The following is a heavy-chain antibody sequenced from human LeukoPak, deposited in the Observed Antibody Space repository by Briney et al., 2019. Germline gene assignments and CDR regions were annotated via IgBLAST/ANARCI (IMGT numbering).Heavy chain of an antibody. CDR2: IYYSGST. D-gene: IGHD3-3*01. J-gene: IGHJ5*02. CDR3: ARDVWSGYCDP. CDR1: GVSISSSSYY. V-gene: IGHV4-39*02. Sequence: KTSETLSLTCTVSGVSISSSSYYWGWIRQPPGKGLEWIGSIYYSGSTYYNPSLKSRVTISVDTSKNQFSLKLSSVTAADTAVYYCARDVWSGYCDPWGQGTLVTVSS.